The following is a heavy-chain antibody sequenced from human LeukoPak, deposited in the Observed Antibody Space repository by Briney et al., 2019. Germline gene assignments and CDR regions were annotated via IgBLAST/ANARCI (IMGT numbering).Heavy chain of an antibody. CDR1: GDTVSSNSAA. CDR2: TYYRSKWYY. V-gene: IGHV6-1*01. Sequence: SQTLSLTCGISGDTVSSNSAAWNWIRQSPSRGLEWLGRTYYRSKWYYEYAVSVKSRITISPDTSKNQFSLQLSSVTADDTAVYYCARGFALDFWGQGTMVTVSS. J-gene: IGHJ3*01. CDR3: ARGFALDF.